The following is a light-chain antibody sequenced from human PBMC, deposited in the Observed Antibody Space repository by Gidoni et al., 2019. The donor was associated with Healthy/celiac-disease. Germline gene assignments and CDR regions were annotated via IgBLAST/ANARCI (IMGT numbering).Light chain of an antibody. V-gene: IGLV3-19*01. Sequence: SSELTQDPAVSVALGQTVRITCQGDSLRSYYASWYQQKQGQAPVLVIYGKNNRPSGIPDRFSGSSSGNTASLTITGAQAEDEADYYCNSRDSSGNHHYVFGTGTKVTVL. CDR3: NSRDSSGNHHYV. CDR2: GKN. J-gene: IGLJ1*01. CDR1: SLRSYY.